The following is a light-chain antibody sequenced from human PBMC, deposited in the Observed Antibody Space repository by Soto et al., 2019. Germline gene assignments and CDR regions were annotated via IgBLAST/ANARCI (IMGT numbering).Light chain of an antibody. Sequence: DIQMTQSPSSLSASVVDRVTITCQASQDISNYLNWYQQKPEKAPKLLIYDASTLETGVPSRFSGSGSGTDFTFTITSLQPEDIATYFCQQFDNLPLTFGGGTKVDIK. CDR3: QQFDNLPLT. J-gene: IGKJ4*01. CDR1: QDISNY. V-gene: IGKV1-33*01. CDR2: DAS.